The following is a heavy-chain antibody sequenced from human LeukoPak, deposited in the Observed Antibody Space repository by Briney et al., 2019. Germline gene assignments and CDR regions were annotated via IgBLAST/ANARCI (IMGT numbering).Heavy chain of an antibody. Sequence: ASVKVSCKASGYTFTGYYMNWVRQAPGQGLEWMGWINPNSGGTNYAQKFQGRVTMTRDTSISTAYMELSRLRSDDTAVYYCARDAGSTMVRGVISNFDYWGQGTLVTVSS. CDR3: ARDAGSTMVRGVISNFDY. J-gene: IGHJ4*02. V-gene: IGHV1-2*02. CDR1: GYTFTGYY. D-gene: IGHD3-10*01. CDR2: INPNSGGT.